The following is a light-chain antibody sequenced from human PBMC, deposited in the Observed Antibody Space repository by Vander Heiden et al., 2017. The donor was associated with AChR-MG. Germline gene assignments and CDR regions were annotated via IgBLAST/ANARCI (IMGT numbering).Light chain of an antibody. V-gene: IGLV2-23*01. CDR1: SRDGGSFNL. J-gene: IGLJ3*02. CDR3: CSYAGSSTWV. CDR2: EDR. Sequence: QSALTQPASVSGSPGQSITISCTGTSRDGGSFNLVSWYQQHPAKAPKLLIYEDRKRPSGVSNRFSGSKSGNTASLTVSGLQAEDEADYYCCSYAGSSTWVFGGGTKLTVL.